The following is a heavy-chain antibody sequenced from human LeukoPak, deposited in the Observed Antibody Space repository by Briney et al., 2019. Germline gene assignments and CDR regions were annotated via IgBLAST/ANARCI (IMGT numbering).Heavy chain of an antibody. V-gene: IGHV3-30*03. J-gene: IGHJ4*02. CDR3: ARDRVRVAAGRLIDY. CDR1: GFTFSSYG. Sequence: GGSLRLSCAASGFTFSSYGMHWVRQAPGKGLEWVAVISYDGSQKYYADSVKGRFTISRDNSKNTLYLQMNSLRAEDTAVYYCARDRVRVAAGRLIDYWGQGTLVTVSS. D-gene: IGHD6-13*01. CDR2: ISYDGSQK.